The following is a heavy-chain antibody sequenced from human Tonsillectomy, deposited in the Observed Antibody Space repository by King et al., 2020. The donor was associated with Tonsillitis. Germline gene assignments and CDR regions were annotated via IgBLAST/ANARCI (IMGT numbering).Heavy chain of an antibody. V-gene: IGHV3-30*04. CDR2: ISYDGSNK. J-gene: IGHJ5*02. CDR1: GFTFSSYA. Sequence: VQLVESGGGVVQPGRSLRLSCAASGFTFSSYAMHWVRQAPGKGLEWVAVISYDGSNKYYADSVKGRFTISRDNSKNTLYLQMNSLRAEDTAVYYCARDPLITISHWFDPWGQGTLVTVSS. D-gene: IGHD3-3*01. CDR3: ARDPLITISHWFDP.